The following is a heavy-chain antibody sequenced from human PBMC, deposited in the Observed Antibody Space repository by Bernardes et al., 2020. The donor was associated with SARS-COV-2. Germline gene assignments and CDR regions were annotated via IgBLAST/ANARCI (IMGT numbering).Heavy chain of an antibody. CDR3: GKRAVTGSRWYFDL. D-gene: IGHD6-19*01. CDR1: GFSLSDYW. Sequence: GGSLRVWCESSGFSLSDYWMHWVQKVPGKGLVWVSRISDDGTTTTYADSVKGRFTVSRDKAKNTLYLQMTNLRVEDTAVYYCGKRAVTGSRWYFDLCGRGTLVTVSS. V-gene: IGHV3-74*03. CDR2: ISDDGTTT. J-gene: IGHJ2*01.